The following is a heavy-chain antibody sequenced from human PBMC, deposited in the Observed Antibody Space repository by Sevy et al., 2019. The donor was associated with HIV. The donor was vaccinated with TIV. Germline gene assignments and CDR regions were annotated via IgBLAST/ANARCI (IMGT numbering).Heavy chain of an antibody. Sequence: GGSLRLSCAASGFTFSSYAMHWVRQAPGKGLEWVAVISYDGSNKYYADSVKGRFTISRDNSKNTLYLQMNSLRAADTAVYYCARDHSSGGDNDYSGMDVWGQGTTVTVSS. V-gene: IGHV3-30-3*01. D-gene: IGHD6-19*01. CDR3: ARDHSSGGDNDYSGMDV. CDR1: GFTFSSYA. J-gene: IGHJ6*02. CDR2: ISYDGSNK.